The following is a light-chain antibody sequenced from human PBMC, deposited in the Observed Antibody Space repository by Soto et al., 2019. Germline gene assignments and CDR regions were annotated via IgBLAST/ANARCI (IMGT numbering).Light chain of an antibody. J-gene: IGLJ1*01. CDR1: SSDVGGYNY. CDR2: EVS. V-gene: IGLV2-14*01. Sequence: QSVLTQPASVSGSPGQSITISCTGTSSDVGGYNYVSWYQQHPGKAPKLMIYEVSNRPSGVSNRFSGSKSGNTASLTISGLQAEDEADYYCSSYTSDIPRIGTGTKVTVL. CDR3: SSYTSDIPR.